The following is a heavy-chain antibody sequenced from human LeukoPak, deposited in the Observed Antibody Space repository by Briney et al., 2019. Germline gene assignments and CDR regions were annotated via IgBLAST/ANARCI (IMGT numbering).Heavy chain of an antibody. Sequence: GGSLRLSCVASGFTFSSYSMSWVRQAPGKGLEWVASISMSGRYIHYAGSVRGRFTISRDNGRNSVYLQMTGLRIEDTATYFCARWLDGYTPLDYWGQGVLVTV. CDR2: ISMSGRYI. V-gene: IGHV3-21*01. J-gene: IGHJ4*02. D-gene: IGHD5-24*01. CDR1: GFTFSSYS. CDR3: ARWLDGYTPLDY.